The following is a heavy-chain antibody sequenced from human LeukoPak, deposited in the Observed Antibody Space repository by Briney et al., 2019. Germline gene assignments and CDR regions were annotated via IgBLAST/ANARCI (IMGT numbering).Heavy chain of an antibody. V-gene: IGHV4-39*01. Sequence: SETLSLTCTVSGGAISNSELYWGWVRQPPGKGLEWIAMIYCSGSTYSNPSLKSRVTISVDTFKNQFSLKVRSVTAADSAVYFCARLAGHHNNGRFDFWGQGVLVSVSS. CDR2: IYCSGST. CDR3: ARLAGHHNNGRFDF. CDR1: GGAISNSELY. D-gene: IGHD1-1*01. J-gene: IGHJ4*02.